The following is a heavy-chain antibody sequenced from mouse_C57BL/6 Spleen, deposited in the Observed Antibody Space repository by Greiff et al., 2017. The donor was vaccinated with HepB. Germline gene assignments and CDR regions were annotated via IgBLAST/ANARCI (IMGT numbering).Heavy chain of an antibody. D-gene: IGHD1-1*01. CDR2: IDPENGDT. J-gene: IGHJ3*01. V-gene: IGHV14-4*01. CDR1: GFNIKDDY. CDR3: ATVVPLPY. Sequence: EVQLQQSGAELVRPGASVKLSCTASGFNIKDDYMHWVKQRPEQGLEWIGWIDPENGDTEYASKFQGKATITADTSSNTAYLQLSSLTSGDTAVYYCATVVPLPYWGQGTLVTVSA.